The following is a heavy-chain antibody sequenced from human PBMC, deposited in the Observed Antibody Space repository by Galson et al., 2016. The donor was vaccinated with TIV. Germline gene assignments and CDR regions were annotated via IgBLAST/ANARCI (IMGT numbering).Heavy chain of an antibody. J-gene: IGHJ4*02. CDR2: IIESGRTI. Sequence: SLRLSCAATGFSFSSYEMNWVRQAPGKGLEWVSYIIESGRTIYYADSVKGRFTISRDNAKNSLYLHMNSLRAEDTAVYYCARGRGYCSTTSCYMDYWGQGTVVTVSS. CDR3: ARGRGYCSTTSCYMDY. V-gene: IGHV3-48*03. CDR1: GFSFSSYE. D-gene: IGHD2-2*02.